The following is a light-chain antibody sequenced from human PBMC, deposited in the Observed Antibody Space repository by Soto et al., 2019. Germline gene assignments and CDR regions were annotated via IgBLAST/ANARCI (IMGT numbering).Light chain of an antibody. J-gene: IGLJ2*01. Sequence: QPVLTQSPSASASLGASVKLTCTLSSGHSNYAIAWHQQQSEKGPRYLMKLNSDGSHSKGDAIPDRFSGSGSGAERYLTISSLQSEDEADYYCQTWGSGIVVFGGGTKLTVL. CDR3: QTWGSGIVV. CDR1: SGHSNYA. CDR2: LNSDGSH. V-gene: IGLV4-69*01.